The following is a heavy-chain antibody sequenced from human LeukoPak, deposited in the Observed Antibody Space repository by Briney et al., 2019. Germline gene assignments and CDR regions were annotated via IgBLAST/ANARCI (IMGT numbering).Heavy chain of an antibody. V-gene: IGHV1-8*01. CDR1: GYTFTSYD. Sequence: ASVKVSCTASGYTFTSYDINWVRQATGQGLEWMGWMNSNSGNTGYAQKFQGRVTMTRNTSISTAYMELSSLRSEDTAVYYCARGELWFGGRKYNWFDPWGQGTLVTVSS. CDR2: MNSNSGNT. J-gene: IGHJ5*02. CDR3: ARGELWFGGRKYNWFDP. D-gene: IGHD3-10*01.